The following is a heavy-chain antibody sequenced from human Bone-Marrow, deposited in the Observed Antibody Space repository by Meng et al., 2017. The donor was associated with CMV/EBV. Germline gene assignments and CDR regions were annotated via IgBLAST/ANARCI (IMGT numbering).Heavy chain of an antibody. J-gene: IGHJ5*02. CDR1: GGSFSGYY. D-gene: IGHD2-8*01. CDR2: INHSGST. Sequence: SETLSLTCAVYGGSFSGYYWSWIRQPPGKGLEWIGEINHSGSTNYNPSLKSRVTISVDTSKNQFSLKLSSVTAADTAVYYCARDWGVALVVYAPGNWFDPWGQGTLVTVSS. CDR3: ARDWGVALVVYAPGNWFDP. V-gene: IGHV4-34*01.